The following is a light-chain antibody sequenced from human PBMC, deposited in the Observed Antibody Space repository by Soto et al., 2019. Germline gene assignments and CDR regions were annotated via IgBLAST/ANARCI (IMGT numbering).Light chain of an antibody. Sequence: EVVRTPSPATLSVSPGDIATLSCSARQSVSSNLAWYQQKPGQAPRLRIYAASTRATGIPARFSGSGSGTEFTLTISSLQSEDFAVYYCQQYNNSPQTFGQGTKVDIK. CDR2: AAS. V-gene: IGKV3D-15*01. CDR1: QSVSSN. J-gene: IGKJ1*01. CDR3: QQYNNSPQT.